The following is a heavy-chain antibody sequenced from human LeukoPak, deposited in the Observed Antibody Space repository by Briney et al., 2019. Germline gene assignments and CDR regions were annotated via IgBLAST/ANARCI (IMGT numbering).Heavy chain of an antibody. Sequence: PGGSLRLSCAASGFTFSSYAMSWVRRAPGKGLEWVSAISGSGGSTYYADSVKGRFTISRDNSKNTLYLQMNSLRAEDTAVYYCAKGPRSASGYYLNWFDPWGQGTLVTVSS. J-gene: IGHJ5*02. D-gene: IGHD3-22*01. CDR1: GFTFSSYA. CDR3: AKGPRSASGYYLNWFDP. CDR2: ISGSGGST. V-gene: IGHV3-23*01.